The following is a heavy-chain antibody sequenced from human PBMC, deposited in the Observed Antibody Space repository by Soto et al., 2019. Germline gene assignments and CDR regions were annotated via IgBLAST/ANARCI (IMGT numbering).Heavy chain of an antibody. J-gene: IGHJ4*02. D-gene: IGHD1-26*01. CDR3: PHAYGGRSRY. V-gene: IGHV2-5*01. CDR2: IYWYDSK. CDR1: GFSLSTSRVG. Sequence: ITLKESGPTLVKPTQTLTLTCTFSGFSLSTSRVGVGWIRQPPGKALDWLAVIYWYDSKPYSPSLKSRLTITTDTSKNQLVLTLTNMDPVDTATYYCPHAYGGRSRYWGQGTLVTVSS.